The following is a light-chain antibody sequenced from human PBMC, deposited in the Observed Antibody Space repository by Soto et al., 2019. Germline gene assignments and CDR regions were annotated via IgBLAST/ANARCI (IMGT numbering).Light chain of an antibody. J-gene: IGKJ4*01. V-gene: IGKV1-9*01. CDR2: AAS. CDR3: QQRKSFPLA. CDR1: QGISSS. Sequence: IQLTQYPSSLSASVGDRVTITCRASQGISSSLAWYQQQPGKAPKLLIYAASTLQSGVPSRFSGSGSGTDFTLTISSLQPEDFATYYCQQRKSFPLAFGGGTKVDIK.